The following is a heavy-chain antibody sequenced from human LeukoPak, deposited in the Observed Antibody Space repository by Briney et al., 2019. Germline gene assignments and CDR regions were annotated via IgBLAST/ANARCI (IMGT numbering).Heavy chain of an antibody. D-gene: IGHD3-10*01. CDR3: ARGPALVRGVITASGGAS. Sequence: GASVKVFCKACGYTFTTYNINWVRQATGQGLEGMVCMNPSTENTGYAQRFQGRVTMTRNTSIGTAYMELSSLTSDDTAVYYCARGPALVRGVITASGGASWGQGVLVTVSS. CDR1: GYTFTTYN. J-gene: IGHJ5*02. V-gene: IGHV1-8*01. CDR2: MNPSTENT.